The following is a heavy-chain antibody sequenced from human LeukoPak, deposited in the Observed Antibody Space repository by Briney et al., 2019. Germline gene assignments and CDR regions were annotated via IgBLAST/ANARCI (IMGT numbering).Heavy chain of an antibody. V-gene: IGHV4-59*01. J-gene: IGHJ4*02. Sequence: IPSETLSLTCTISGVSISTYYWSWIRQPPGKGLEWIGYIHATGSTNSNPSLRSRVTISLDMSKIQFSLTLTSVTAADTAIYYCARGRPPTSYSDNSAYPFDYWGQGALVTVSS. CDR3: ARGRPPTSYSDNSAYPFDY. CDR1: GVSISTYY. D-gene: IGHD3-22*01. CDR2: IHATGST.